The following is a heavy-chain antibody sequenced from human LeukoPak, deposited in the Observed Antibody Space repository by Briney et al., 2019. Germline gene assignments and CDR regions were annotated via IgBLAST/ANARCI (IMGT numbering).Heavy chain of an antibody. CDR1: GGSFSGYY. D-gene: IGHD3-10*01. V-gene: IGHV4-59*01. Sequence: PSETLSLTCAVYGGSFSGYYWSWIRQPPGKGLEWIGYIYNSGSTNYNPSLKSRVTISVDTSRNQFSLKLSSVTAADTAVYYCARGYGSGSYAPYYYCYYYMDVWGKGTTVTISS. CDR2: IYNSGST. J-gene: IGHJ6*03. CDR3: ARGYGSGSYAPYYYCYYYMDV.